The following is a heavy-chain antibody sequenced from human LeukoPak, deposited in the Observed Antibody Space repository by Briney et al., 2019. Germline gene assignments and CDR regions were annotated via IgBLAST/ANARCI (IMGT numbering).Heavy chain of an antibody. D-gene: IGHD3-10*01. CDR1: GFTFSDYY. Sequence: GGSLRLSCAASGFTFSDYYMTWIRQAPGKGLEWVSYISGSRTYTNYADSVKGRFTISRDNAKSSLYLQMYSLRAEDTAVCYCARVTFGDSIPGYWGQGTLVTVSS. CDR2: ISGSRTYT. V-gene: IGHV3-11*05. J-gene: IGHJ4*02. CDR3: ARVTFGDSIPGY.